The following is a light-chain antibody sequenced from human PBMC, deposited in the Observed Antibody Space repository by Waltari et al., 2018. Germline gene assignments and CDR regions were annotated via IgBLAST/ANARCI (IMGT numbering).Light chain of an antibody. CDR3: YSTDSSGHDRV. CDR1: ALPKKS. J-gene: IGLJ3*02. CDR2: EDS. V-gene: IGLV3-10*01. Sequence: SYELTQPPSVSVSPGQTARITCSGDALPKKSAYWYQQKSGQAPVLVIYEDSNRPSGIPERFSGSSSGTTATLTISGAQVEDEADYYCYSTDSSGHDRVFGGGTKLTVL.